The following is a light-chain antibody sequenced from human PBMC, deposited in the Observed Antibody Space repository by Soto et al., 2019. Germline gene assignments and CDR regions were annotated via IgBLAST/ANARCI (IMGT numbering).Light chain of an antibody. V-gene: IGLV2-11*01. Sequence: QSALTQPRSVSGSPGQSVTISCTGTSSDVGGYNYVSWYQQHPGKAPKLMIYDVSKRPSGVPDRFSGSKSGNTASLTISGLQAEDEADYYCCCSAGTYTSVFGGGTKLTVL. CDR2: DVS. CDR3: CCSAGTYTSV. CDR1: SSDVGGYNY. J-gene: IGLJ3*02.